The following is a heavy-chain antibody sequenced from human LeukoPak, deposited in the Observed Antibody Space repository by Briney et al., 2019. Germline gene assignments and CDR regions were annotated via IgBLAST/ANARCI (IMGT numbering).Heavy chain of an antibody. CDR3: AREWQGGIAAAGTRIEGDY. J-gene: IGHJ4*02. CDR1: GFSVSGYW. CDR2: IKQDGSEK. V-gene: IGHV3-7*01. Sequence: GGSLRLSCAVSGFSVSGYWMTWVRQAPGKGLEWVANIKQDGSEKNYVDSVKGRFTISRDNAENSLFLQMNSLRVEDTAVHYSAREWQGGIAAAGTRIEGDYWGQGTLVAVSS. D-gene: IGHD6-13*01.